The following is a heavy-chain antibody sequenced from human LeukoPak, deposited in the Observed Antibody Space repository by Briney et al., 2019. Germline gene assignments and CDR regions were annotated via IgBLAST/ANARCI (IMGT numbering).Heavy chain of an antibody. CDR3: ARVVAVAGTPGSWFDP. D-gene: IGHD6-19*01. CDR1: GGTFSSYA. J-gene: IGHJ5*02. CDR2: IIPIFGTA. Sequence: SVKVSCKASGGTFSSYAIGWVRQAPGQGLEWMGGIIPIFGTANYAQKFQGRVTITADKSTSTAYMELSSLRSEDTAVYYCARVVAVAGTPGSWFDPWGRGTLVTVSS. V-gene: IGHV1-69*06.